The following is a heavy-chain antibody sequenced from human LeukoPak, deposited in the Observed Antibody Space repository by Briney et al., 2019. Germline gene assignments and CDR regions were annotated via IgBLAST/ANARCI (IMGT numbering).Heavy chain of an antibody. CDR2: INPSGGST. V-gene: IGHV1-46*01. J-gene: IGHJ4*02. CDR1: GYTFTSYY. Sequence: ASVKVSCKASGYTFTSYYMHWVRQAPGQGLEWMGIINPSGGSTSYAQKFQGRVTMTRDTSMSTVYMELSSLRPEDTAVYYCARGGSPYDSSGYYDYWGQGTLVTVSS. CDR3: ARGGSPYDSSGYYDY. D-gene: IGHD3-22*01.